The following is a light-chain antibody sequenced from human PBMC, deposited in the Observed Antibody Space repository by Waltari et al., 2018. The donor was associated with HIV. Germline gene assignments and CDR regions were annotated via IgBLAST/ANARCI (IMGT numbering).Light chain of an antibody. CDR2: WAS. V-gene: IGKV4-1*01. Sequence: DIVMTQSPASLTVSLGERAAINCKSSQSIFYNSNSKNYLTWYQQKPGQPPRLLIYWASTRESGVPDRFSGSGSGTDFTLTISSLQAEDVAVYYCQQYYSTPLTFGQGTKVEIK. CDR1: QSIFYNSNSKNY. CDR3: QQYYSTPLT. J-gene: IGKJ1*01.